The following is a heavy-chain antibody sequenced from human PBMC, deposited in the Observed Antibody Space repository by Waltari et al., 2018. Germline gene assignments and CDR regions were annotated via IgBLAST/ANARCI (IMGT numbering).Heavy chain of an antibody. CDR1: GFSFSNYD. CDR2: VSWGASLK. J-gene: IGHJ3*02. D-gene: IGHD1-20*01. V-gene: IGHV3-23*01. CDR3: AKDLTGWGAFDI. Sequence: EVQLLESGGDLVQPGGSLRLSCIASGFSFSNYDMNWVRQAPGEVLEWVSRVSWGASLKDYADSVKGRFTISRENSKNTLFLQMNSLRADDTAVYYCAKDLTGWGAFDIWGQRTMVTVSS.